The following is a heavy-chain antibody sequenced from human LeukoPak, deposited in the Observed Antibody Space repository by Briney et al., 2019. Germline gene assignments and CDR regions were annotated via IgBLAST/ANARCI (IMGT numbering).Heavy chain of an antibody. Sequence: PGGSLRLSCAASGFTFSTYPMNWVRQAPGKGLEWVSAISGSGGSTYYADSVKGRFTISRDNSKNTLYLQMNSLRAEDTAVYYCAKDSSLFWYYYGSGSPVGFDPWGQGTLVTVSS. J-gene: IGHJ5*02. D-gene: IGHD3-10*01. V-gene: IGHV3-23*01. CDR2: ISGSGGST. CDR1: GFTFSTYP. CDR3: AKDSSLFWYYYGSGSPVGFDP.